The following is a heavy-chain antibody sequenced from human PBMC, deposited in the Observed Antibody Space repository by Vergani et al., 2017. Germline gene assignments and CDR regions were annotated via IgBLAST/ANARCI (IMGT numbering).Heavy chain of an antibody. V-gene: IGHV4-30-4*08. CDR1: GGSISSGDYY. Sequence: QVQLQESGPGLVKPSQTLSLTCTVSGGSISSGDYYWSWIRQPPGKGLEWIGYIYYSGSTYYNPSLKSRVTISVDTSKNQFSLKLSSVTAADTAVYYYARAHGIAVLAFDFWGQGTMVTVSS. CDR2: IYYSGST. CDR3: ARAHGIAVLAFDF. J-gene: IGHJ3*01. D-gene: IGHD6-19*01.